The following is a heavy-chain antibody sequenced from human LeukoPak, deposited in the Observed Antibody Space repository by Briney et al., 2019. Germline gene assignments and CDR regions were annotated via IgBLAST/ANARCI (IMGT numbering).Heavy chain of an antibody. CDR3: ARPHPEGSYGMDV. Sequence: EGSLRLSCAASGFTFSSYSMNWVRQAPGKGLEWVSSISSSSSYIYYADSVKGRFTISRDNAKNSLYLQMNSLRAEDTAVYYCARPHPEGSYGMDVWGQGTTVTVSS. CDR1: GFTFSSYS. V-gene: IGHV3-21*01. J-gene: IGHJ6*02. CDR2: ISSSSSYI.